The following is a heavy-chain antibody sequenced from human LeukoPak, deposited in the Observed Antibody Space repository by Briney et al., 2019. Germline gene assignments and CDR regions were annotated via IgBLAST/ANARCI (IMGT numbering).Heavy chain of an antibody. V-gene: IGHV1-18*01. CDR2: ISAYNGNT. Sequence: GASVKVSCKASGYTFINDAISWVRQAPGQGLEWIGWISAYNGNTNYAQNLQDRLNLTRDTSTGTVYMELRGLRSDDTAVYYCARDRVAITGNWFDAWGKGTLVTVSS. CDR1: GYTFINDA. CDR3: ARDRVAITGNWFDA. D-gene: IGHD5-24*01. J-gene: IGHJ5*02.